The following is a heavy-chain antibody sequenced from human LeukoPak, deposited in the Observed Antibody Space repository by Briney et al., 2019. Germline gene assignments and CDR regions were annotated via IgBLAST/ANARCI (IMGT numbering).Heavy chain of an antibody. J-gene: IGHJ6*03. CDR1: GGSISSHY. V-gene: IGHV4-59*11. Sequence: SETLSLTCTVSGGSISSHYWSWIRQPPGKGLEWIGYIYYSGSTNYNPSLKSRVAISVDTSKNQFSLKLSSVTAADTAVYYCARGRYYYYMDVWGKRTTVTVSS. CDR2: IYYSGST. CDR3: ARGRYYYYMDV.